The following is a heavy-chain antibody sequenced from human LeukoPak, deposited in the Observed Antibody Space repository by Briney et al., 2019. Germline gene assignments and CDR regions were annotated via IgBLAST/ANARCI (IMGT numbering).Heavy chain of an antibody. J-gene: IGHJ4*02. CDR3: ARTERYSSGRIDY. D-gene: IGHD6-19*01. V-gene: IGHV4-59*01. CDR1: GGSITSSFY. Sequence: SETLSLTCTVSGGSITSSFYWSWIRQSPGEGLEWIGYIYNSGGTKYNPSLKSRLTISVDTSKNQFSLNLSSVTAADTAVYYCARTERYSSGRIDYWGQGTLVTVSS. CDR2: IYNSGGT.